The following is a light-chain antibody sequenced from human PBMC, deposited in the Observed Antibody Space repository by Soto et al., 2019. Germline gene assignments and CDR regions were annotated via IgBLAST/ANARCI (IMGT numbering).Light chain of an antibody. CDR2: GAS. V-gene: IGKV3-20*01. Sequence: DIVLTQSPGTLSLSPGERASLSCRASQSVSSGHLAWYQQKPVQAPRLLIYGASSRATGIPDRFSGSGSGTDFTLTISRLEPEDYAVYYCQQYGHSLWTFGQGTKVDIK. CDR1: QSVSSGH. J-gene: IGKJ1*01. CDR3: QQYGHSLWT.